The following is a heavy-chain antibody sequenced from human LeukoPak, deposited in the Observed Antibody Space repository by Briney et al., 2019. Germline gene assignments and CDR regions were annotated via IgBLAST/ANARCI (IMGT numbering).Heavy chain of an antibody. CDR2: IYYSGST. D-gene: IGHD2-2*03. V-gene: IGHV4-59*01. CDR3: ARDLSGYCSSTSCYYGMDV. Sequence: SETLSLTCTVSGGSISSYYWSWIRQPPGKGLEWIGYIYYSGSTNYNPSLKSRVTISVDTFKNQFSLKLSSVTAADTAVYYCARDLSGYCSSTSCYYGMDVWGKGTTVTVSS. CDR1: GGSISSYY. J-gene: IGHJ6*04.